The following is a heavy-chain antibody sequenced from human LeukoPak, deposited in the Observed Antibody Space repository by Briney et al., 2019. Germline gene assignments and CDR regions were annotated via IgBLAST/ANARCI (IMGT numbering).Heavy chain of an antibody. J-gene: IGHJ4*02. CDR3: ATMTAADYYFDY. Sequence: GGSLRLSCAASGLNFRDYYMSWIRQATGEGVEWVLYSSGSGSTIYYADFVKGRFTISRDNAKNSLYLQMNSLRAEDTAVYYCATMTAADYYFDYWGQGTLVTVSS. D-gene: IGHD6-13*01. V-gene: IGHV3-11*04. CDR1: GLNFRDYY. CDR2: SSGSGSTI.